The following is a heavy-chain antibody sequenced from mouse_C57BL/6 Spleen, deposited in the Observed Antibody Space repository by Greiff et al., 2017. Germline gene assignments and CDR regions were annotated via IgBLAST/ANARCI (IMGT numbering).Heavy chain of an antibody. CDR2: IHPNSGST. CDR3: ARHGSSGDYFDY. CDR1: GYTFTSYW. D-gene: IGHD1-1*01. J-gene: IGHJ2*01. Sequence: VQLQQPGAELVKPGASVKLSCKASGYTFTSYWMHWVKQRPGQGLEWIGMIHPNSGSTNYNEKFKSKATLTVDKSSSTAYMQLSSLTSEDSAVYYCARHGSSGDYFDYWGQGTTLTVSS. V-gene: IGHV1-64*01.